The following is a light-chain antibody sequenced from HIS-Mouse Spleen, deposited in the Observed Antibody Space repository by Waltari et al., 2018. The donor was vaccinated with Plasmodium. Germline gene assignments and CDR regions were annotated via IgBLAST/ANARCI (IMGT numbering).Light chain of an antibody. CDR2: GNN. CDR3: AAWDDSLSGRV. V-gene: IGLV1-47*01. CDR1: SSNIGSNY. J-gene: IGLJ3*02. Sequence: QSVLTQPPSASGTPGQRVTIPCSGSSSNIGSNYAYWYQQLPGTAPKLLIYGNNTRPSGVPDRFSGSKSGTSASLAISGLRSEDEADYYCAAWDDSLSGRVFGGGTKLTVL.